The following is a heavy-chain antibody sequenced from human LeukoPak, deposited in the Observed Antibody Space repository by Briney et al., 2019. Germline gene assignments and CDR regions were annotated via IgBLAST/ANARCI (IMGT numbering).Heavy chain of an antibody. V-gene: IGHV3-48*02. CDR1: GFTVSNSY. CDR3: ARETDYDILTGYYGVGYFDY. J-gene: IGHJ4*02. D-gene: IGHD3-9*01. CDR2: ISSSSSTI. Sequence: PGGSLRLSCAASGFTVSNSYMSRVRQAPGKGLEWVSYISSSSSTIYYADSVKGRFTISRDNAKNSLYLQMNSLRDDDTAVYYCARETDYDILTGYYGVGYFDYWGQGTLVTVSS.